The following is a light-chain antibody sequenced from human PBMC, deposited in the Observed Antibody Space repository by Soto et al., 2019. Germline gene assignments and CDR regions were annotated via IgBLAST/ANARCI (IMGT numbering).Light chain of an antibody. CDR1: QSISNW. J-gene: IGKJ1*01. CDR2: KAS. Sequence: DIQLTQSPSTLSAFVGDRVTITCRASQSISNWLAWYQQKPGKAPKLLIYKASSLESGVPSRFSGSGSGTEFTLTISSLQPDDFGTYYCQQSDTYRSFGQGTKVEIK. CDR3: QQSDTYRS. V-gene: IGKV1-5*03.